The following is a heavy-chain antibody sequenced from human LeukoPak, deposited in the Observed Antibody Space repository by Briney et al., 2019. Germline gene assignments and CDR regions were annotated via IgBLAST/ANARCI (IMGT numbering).Heavy chain of an antibody. J-gene: IGHJ4*02. CDR3: ARGPGGY. D-gene: IGHD3-10*01. Sequence: SETLSLTCAGYGGSFSGYYWSWIRQPPGKGLEWIGEINHSGSTNYNPSLKSRVTISVDTSKNQFSLKLSSVTAADTAVYYCARGPGGYWGQGTLVTVSS. CDR1: GGSFSGYY. CDR2: INHSGST. V-gene: IGHV4-34*01.